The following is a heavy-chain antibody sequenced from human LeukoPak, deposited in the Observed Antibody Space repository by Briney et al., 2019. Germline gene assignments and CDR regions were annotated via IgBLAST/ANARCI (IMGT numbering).Heavy chain of an antibody. Sequence: PSVTLSLTSTVSSGPSNFYHWVWTRQPPGKGREGIGNLNDGGSTNYNPSVKSRLTISVATSKNHFSLKLSSVTAAATAVYYCARHIYSSWDRAFDIWGQGTMVTVSS. CDR2: LNDGGST. J-gene: IGHJ3*02. CDR1: SGPSNFYH. V-gene: IGHV4-59*08. CDR3: ARHIYSSWDRAFDI. D-gene: IGHD6-13*01.